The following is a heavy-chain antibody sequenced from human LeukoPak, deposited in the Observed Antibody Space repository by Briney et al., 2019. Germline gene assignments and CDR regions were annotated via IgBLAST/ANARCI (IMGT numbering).Heavy chain of an antibody. CDR1: GFTFSSYG. J-gene: IGHJ6*03. CDR3: ARAGYSSGWYTPLTSYYYYYYMDV. Sequence: GGSLRLSCAASGFTFSSYGMHWVRQAPGKGLEWVAFIRYDGSNKYYADSVKGRFTISRDNSKNTLYLHVNSLRPEDTAVYYCARAGYSSGWYTPLTSYYYYYYMDVWGKGTTVTVSS. CDR2: IRYDGSNK. V-gene: IGHV3-30*02. D-gene: IGHD6-19*01.